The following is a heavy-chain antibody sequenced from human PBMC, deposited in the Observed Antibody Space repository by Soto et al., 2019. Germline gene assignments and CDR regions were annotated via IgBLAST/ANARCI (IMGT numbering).Heavy chain of an antibody. CDR2: INSDGSST. J-gene: IGHJ6*03. D-gene: IGHD3-16*02. CDR1: GFTFSSYW. V-gene: IGHV3-74*01. Sequence: GGSLRLSCAASGFTFSSYWMHWVRQAPGKGLVWASRINSDGSSTSYADSVKGRFTISRDNAKNTLYLQMNSLRAEDTAVYYCARGEYYDYIWGSYRNYYMDVWGKGTTVTVSS. CDR3: ARGEYYDYIWGSYRNYYMDV.